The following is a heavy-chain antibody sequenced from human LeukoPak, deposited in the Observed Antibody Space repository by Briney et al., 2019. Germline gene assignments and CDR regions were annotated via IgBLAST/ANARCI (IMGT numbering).Heavy chain of an antibody. CDR3: AGGGYCSSSSCFAPLFDW. CDR1: GASISRYY. Sequence: SETLSLTCTVSGASISRYYWSWIRQPPGKGLEWIGYIHYSGGTNYNASLKSRVAMSLDTSKNQFSLMLRSVTAADTALYFCAGGGYCSSSSCFAPLFDWWGQGTLVTVSS. V-gene: IGHV4-59*01. D-gene: IGHD2-2*01. J-gene: IGHJ4*02. CDR2: IHYSGGT.